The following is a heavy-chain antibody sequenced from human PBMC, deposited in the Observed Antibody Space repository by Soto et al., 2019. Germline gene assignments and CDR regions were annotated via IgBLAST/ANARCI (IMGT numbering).Heavy chain of an antibody. Sequence: GGSLRLSCAASGFTFSSYAMSWVRHAPGKGLEWVSAISGSGGSTYYADSVKGRFTISRDNSKNTLYLQMNSLRAEDTAVYYCAKDRLLWFGVGSDAFDFWGQGTMVTVSS. J-gene: IGHJ3*01. CDR2: ISGSGGST. D-gene: IGHD3-10*01. V-gene: IGHV3-23*01. CDR1: GFTFSSYA. CDR3: AKDRLLWFGVGSDAFDF.